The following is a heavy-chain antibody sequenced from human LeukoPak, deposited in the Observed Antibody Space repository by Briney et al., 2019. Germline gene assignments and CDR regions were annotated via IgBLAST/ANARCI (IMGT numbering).Heavy chain of an antibody. CDR2: IRYDGSNK. J-gene: IGHJ6*03. CDR1: GFTFSSYG. CDR3: AKDSSGVYYYGSGSYKTKGYYYYYYMDV. Sequence: GGSLRLSCAASGFTFSSYGMHWVRQAPGKGLEWVAFIRYDGSNKYFADSVKGRFTISRDNSKNTLYLQMNSLRAEDTAVYYCAKDSSGVYYYGSGSYKTKGYYYYYYMDVWGKGTTVTISS. V-gene: IGHV3-30*02. D-gene: IGHD3-10*01.